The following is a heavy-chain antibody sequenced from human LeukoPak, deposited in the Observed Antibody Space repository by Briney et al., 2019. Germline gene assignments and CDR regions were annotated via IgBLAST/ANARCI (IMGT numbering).Heavy chain of an antibody. J-gene: IGHJ6*02. CDR1: GGSFSGYY. CDR2: INHSGST. Sequence: SETLSLTCAVYGGSFSGYYWSWVRQPPGKGLEWIGEINHSGSTNYNPSLTSRVTISVDTSKNQFSLKLSSVTAADTAVYYCARDSGDCSSTSCLLYGMDVWGQGTTVTVSS. D-gene: IGHD2-2*01. CDR3: ARDSGDCSSTSCLLYGMDV. V-gene: IGHV4-34*01.